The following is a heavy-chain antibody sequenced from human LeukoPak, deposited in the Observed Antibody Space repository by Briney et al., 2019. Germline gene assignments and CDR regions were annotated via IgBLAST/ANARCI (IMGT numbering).Heavy chain of an antibody. CDR2: ISTYNGNR. CDR1: GYTFSIYG. D-gene: IGHD6-13*01. CDR3: ARDKPDRAAGHEDY. J-gene: IGHJ4*02. Sequence: ASVRVSCKASGYTFSIYGFSWVRQAPGQGLEWMGWISTYNGNRMYAQNLQGRVTMTTDTSTSTAYMELRSLRSDDTAVYYCARDKPDRAAGHEDYWGQGTLVTVSS. V-gene: IGHV1-18*01.